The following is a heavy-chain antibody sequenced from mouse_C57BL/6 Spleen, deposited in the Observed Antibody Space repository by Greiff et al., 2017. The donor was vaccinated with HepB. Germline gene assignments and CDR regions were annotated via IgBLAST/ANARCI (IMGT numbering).Heavy chain of an antibody. V-gene: IGHV1-52*01. J-gene: IGHJ3*01. Sequence: VQLQQPGAELVRPGSSVKLSCKASGYTFTSYWMHWVKQRPIQGLEWIGNIDPSDSETHYNQKFKDKATLTVDKSSSTAYMQLSSLTSEDSAVYDCARSYYDYDKGFAYWGQGTLVTVSA. CDR1: GYTFTSYW. CDR2: IDPSDSET. D-gene: IGHD2-4*01. CDR3: ARSYYDYDKGFAY.